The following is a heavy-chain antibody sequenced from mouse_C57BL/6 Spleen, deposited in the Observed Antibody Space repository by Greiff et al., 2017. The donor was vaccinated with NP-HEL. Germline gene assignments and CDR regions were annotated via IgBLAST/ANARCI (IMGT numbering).Heavy chain of an antibody. D-gene: IGHD1-1*01. CDR3: ARLEGHYGSSYNYAMDY. CDR2: IDPANGNT. J-gene: IGHJ4*01. CDR1: GFNIKNTY. V-gene: IGHV14-3*01. Sequence: VQLKQSVAELVRPGASVKLSCTASGFNIKNTYMHWVKQRPEQGLEWIGRIDPANGNTKYAPKFQGKATITADTSSNTAYLQLSSLTSEDTAIYYCARLEGHYGSSYNYAMDYWGQGTSVTVSS.